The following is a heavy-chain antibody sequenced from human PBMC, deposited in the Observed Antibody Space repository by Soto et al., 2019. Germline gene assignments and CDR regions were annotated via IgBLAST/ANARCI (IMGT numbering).Heavy chain of an antibody. J-gene: IGHJ4*02. V-gene: IGHV3-33*01. Sequence: PGGSLRLSCAASGFTFSSYGMHWVRQAPGKGLEWVAVIWYDGSNKYYADSVKGRFTISRDNSKNTLYLQMNSLRAEDTAVYYCARASTVTTMIDYWGQGTLVTVSS. D-gene: IGHD4-17*01. CDR3: ARASTVTTMIDY. CDR2: IWYDGSNK. CDR1: GFTFSSYG.